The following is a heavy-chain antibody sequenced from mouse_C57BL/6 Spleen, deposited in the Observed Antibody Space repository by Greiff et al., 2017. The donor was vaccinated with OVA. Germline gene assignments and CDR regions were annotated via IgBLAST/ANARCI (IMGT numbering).Heavy chain of an antibody. CDR3: AREDDGNAY. V-gene: IGHV3-6*01. Sequence: EVQLQQSGPGLVKPSQSLSLTCSVTGYSITSGYYWNWIRQFPGNKLEWMGYISYDGSNNYNPSLKNRISITRDTSKNQFFLKLNSVTTEDTATYYCAREDDGNAYWGQGTLVTVSA. J-gene: IGHJ3*01. D-gene: IGHD2-1*01. CDR2: ISYDGSN. CDR1: GYSITSGYY.